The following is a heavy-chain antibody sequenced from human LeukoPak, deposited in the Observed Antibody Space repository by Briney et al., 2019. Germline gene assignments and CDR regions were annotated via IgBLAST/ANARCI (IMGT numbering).Heavy chain of an antibody. CDR1: GFTFSDYY. CDR2: ITSSSGYT. V-gene: IGHV3-11*05. Sequence: TSGGSLRLSCAASGFTFSDYYMSWIRQAPGKGLEWISFITSSSGYTYSADSVKGRFIISRDNAKNSLYPQMNSLRVEDTAVYFCARVEKWTNLVRYYFDNWGQGTLVTVAS. D-gene: IGHD1-14*01. CDR3: ARVEKWTNLVRYYFDN. J-gene: IGHJ4*02.